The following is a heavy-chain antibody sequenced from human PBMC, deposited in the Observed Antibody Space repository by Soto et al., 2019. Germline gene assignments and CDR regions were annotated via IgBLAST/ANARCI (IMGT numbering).Heavy chain of an antibody. V-gene: IGHV4-39*01. D-gene: IGHD6-6*01. Sequence: SETLSLTCTVSGYSLSSNTFYWGWIRQPPGKGLEWIGHIYFSGRTSYNPSLKSRVTISVDTSKNQFSLKLSSVTAADTAVYYCARHEYDSSTPQKVGFDYWGQGTLVTVSS. J-gene: IGHJ4*02. CDR3: ARHEYDSSTPQKVGFDY. CDR1: GYSLSSNTFY. CDR2: IYFSGRT.